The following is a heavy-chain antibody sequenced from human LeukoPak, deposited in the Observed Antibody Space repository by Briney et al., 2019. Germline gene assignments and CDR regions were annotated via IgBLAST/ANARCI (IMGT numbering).Heavy chain of an antibody. Sequence: GESLKISCEASGHTFTNSWIAWVRQKPGKGPEWMGLIYPDDSDTRYNPSFQGQVIISAGKSISTAYLQWSSLKASDTAMYYCARSAGHCSDGLCYAYNWFDLWGQGTLVTVSS. CDR1: GHTFTNSW. CDR2: IYPDDSDT. D-gene: IGHD2-8*01. V-gene: IGHV5-51*01. J-gene: IGHJ5*02. CDR3: ARSAGHCSDGLCYAYNWFDL.